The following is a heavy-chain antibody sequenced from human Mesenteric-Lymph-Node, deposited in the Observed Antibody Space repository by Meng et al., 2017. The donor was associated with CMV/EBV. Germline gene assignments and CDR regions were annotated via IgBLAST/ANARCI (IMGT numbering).Heavy chain of an antibody. CDR2: IHSGGGNT. CDR3: TKDGSGDY. J-gene: IGHJ4*02. Sequence: GESLKISCAASGITLRNHAMSWVRQAPGKGLEWVSTIHSGGGNTYYADSVKGRFTIYRDDSKNTLYLQMSSLRVGDTAVYYCTKDGSGDYWGQGTLVTVSS. D-gene: IGHD5-12*01. V-gene: IGHV3-23*03. CDR1: GITLRNHA.